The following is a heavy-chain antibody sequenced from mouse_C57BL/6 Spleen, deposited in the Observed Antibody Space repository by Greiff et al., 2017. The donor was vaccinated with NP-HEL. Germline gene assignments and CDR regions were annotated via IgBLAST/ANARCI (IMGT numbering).Heavy chain of an antibody. J-gene: IGHJ3*01. V-gene: IGHV5-4*01. CDR3: AREGSFTTVVATPFAY. D-gene: IGHD1-1*01. Sequence: EVNVVESGGGLVKPGGSLKLSCAASGFTFSSYAMSWVRQTPEKRLEWVATISDGGSYTYYPDNVKGRFTISRDNAKNNLYLQMSHLKSEDTAMYYCAREGSFTTVVATPFAYWGQGTLVTVSA. CDR1: GFTFSSYA. CDR2: ISDGGSYT.